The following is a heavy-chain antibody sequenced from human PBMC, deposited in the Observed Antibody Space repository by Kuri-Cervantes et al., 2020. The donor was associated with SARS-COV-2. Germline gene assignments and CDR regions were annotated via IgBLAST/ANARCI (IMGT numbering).Heavy chain of an antibody. CDR3: ATLVVPASPKYYGVDV. J-gene: IGHJ6*02. V-gene: IGHV5-10-1*01. D-gene: IGHD2-2*01. CDR2: IDPSDSVT. Sequence: GGSLRLSCKGSGYSFTSYWIGWVRQMPGKGLEWMGRIDPSDSVTKYSPSLEGHVTFSVDTSVSTAYVQWGSLEPSDTAIYYCATLVVPASPKYYGVDVWGQGTAVTVSS. CDR1: GYSFTSYW.